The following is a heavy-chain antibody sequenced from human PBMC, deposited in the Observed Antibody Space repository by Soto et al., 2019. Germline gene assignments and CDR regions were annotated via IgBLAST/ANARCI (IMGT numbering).Heavy chain of an antibody. V-gene: IGHV3-23*01. Sequence: VWSLRLSCEASGFTFISYAMSWVRQAPGRGLEWVSAISGGGGSTYYADSVKGRFTISRDNSKNTLYLQMNSLRAEDTAVYYCAKVGDNWKDSDYWGQGTLVTVSA. CDR1: GFTFISYA. D-gene: IGHD1-20*01. CDR3: AKVGDNWKDSDY. J-gene: IGHJ4*02. CDR2: ISGGGGST.